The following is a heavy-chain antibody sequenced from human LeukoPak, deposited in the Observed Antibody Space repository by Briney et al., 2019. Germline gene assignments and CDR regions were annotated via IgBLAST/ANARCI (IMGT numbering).Heavy chain of an antibody. Sequence: KPSETLSLTCTVSGDSMSRSSYYWSWIRQPAGKGLEWIGRIYTSGSTNYNPSPKSRVTISIDRPKNQFSLKLTSVTAADTAVYYCARDGRGSASGSYYILHFMDVWGKGTTVTISS. D-gene: IGHD3-10*01. J-gene: IGHJ6*03. CDR1: GDSMSRSSYY. V-gene: IGHV4-61*02. CDR2: IYTSGST. CDR3: ARDGRGSASGSYYILHFMDV.